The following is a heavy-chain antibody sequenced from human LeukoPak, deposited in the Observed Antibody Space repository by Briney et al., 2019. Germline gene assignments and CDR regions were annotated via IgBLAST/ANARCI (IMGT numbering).Heavy chain of an antibody. J-gene: IGHJ3*02. V-gene: IGHV3-23*01. CDR2: ISGSGGST. CDR1: GFTFSTYA. CDR3: AKAYYYDSSGYPLGAFDI. D-gene: IGHD3-22*01. Sequence: GGSLRLSCAASGFTFSTYAMSWVRQAPGKGLDWVSAISGSGGSTYYADSVKGRFTISRDNSKNTLYLQMNSLRAEDTAVYYCAKAYYYDSSGYPLGAFDIWGQGTMVTVSS.